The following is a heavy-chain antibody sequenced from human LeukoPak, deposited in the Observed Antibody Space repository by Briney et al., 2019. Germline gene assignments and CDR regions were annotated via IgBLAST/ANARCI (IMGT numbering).Heavy chain of an antibody. CDR1: GGSVSSSTYY. Sequence: PSETLSLTCTVSGGSVSSSTYYWGWIRQPPGKGLEWIGEINHSGSTNYNPSLKSRVTILVDTSKNQFSLKLNSVTAADTAVYYCASLRGASYYYDSSGYLGYWGQGTLVTVSS. V-gene: IGHV4-39*07. J-gene: IGHJ4*02. CDR2: INHSGST. D-gene: IGHD3-22*01. CDR3: ASLRGASYYYDSSGYLGY.